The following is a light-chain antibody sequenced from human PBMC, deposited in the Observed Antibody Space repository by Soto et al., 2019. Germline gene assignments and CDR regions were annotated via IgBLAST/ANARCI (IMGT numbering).Light chain of an antibody. CDR1: SSDIGGYNS. J-gene: IGLJ1*01. CDR3: SSFTNTITRYA. V-gene: IGLV2-8*01. Sequence: QSALTQSPSASGSPGQSVTISCTGTSSDIGGYNSVSWYQQHPGKAPKVMIYDVTKRPSGVPDRFSGSKSGNTASLTVSALQAEDEADYYCSSFTNTITRYAFGTGTKLTVL. CDR2: DVT.